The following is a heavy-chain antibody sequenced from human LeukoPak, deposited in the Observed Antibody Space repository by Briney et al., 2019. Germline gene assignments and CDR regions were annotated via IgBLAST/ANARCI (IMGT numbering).Heavy chain of an antibody. V-gene: IGHV3-9*01. CDR3: AKDTGPNYYYGMDV. Sequence: GGSLRLSCAASGLTFDDYAMHWVRQAPGKGLEWVSGISWNSGSIGYADSVKGRFTISRDNAKNSLYLQMNSLRAEDTALYYCAKDTGPNYYYGMDVWGQGTTVTVSS. CDR2: ISWNSGSI. CDR1: GLTFDDYA. J-gene: IGHJ6*02.